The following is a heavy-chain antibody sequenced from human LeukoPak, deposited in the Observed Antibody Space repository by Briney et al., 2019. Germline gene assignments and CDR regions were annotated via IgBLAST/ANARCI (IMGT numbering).Heavy chain of an antibody. V-gene: IGHV4-39*07. J-gene: IGHJ5*02. D-gene: IGHD3-10*01. CDR3: ARGRKRGRFGGGGNLHTDNWFDP. CDR1: GGSISSTGYY. Sequence: SETLSLTCTVYGGSISSTGYYWGWIRQPPGKGLEWLGNIYYTGSTYYNPSLKSRVTISVDTSKNQFSLRLSSVTAADTAVYYCARGRKRGRFGGGGNLHTDNWFDPWGQGTLVTVSS. CDR2: IYYTGST.